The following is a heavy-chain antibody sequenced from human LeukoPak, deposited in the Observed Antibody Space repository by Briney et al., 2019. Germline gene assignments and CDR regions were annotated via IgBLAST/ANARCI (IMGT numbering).Heavy chain of an antibody. CDR1: GGSNIPHS. D-gene: IGHD3-16*01. V-gene: IGHV4-59*11. CDR3: ARSRVSGAITPLYY. CDR2: ISYYGNT. J-gene: IGHJ4*02. Sequence: SETLSLTCTFSGGSNIPHSWSWLRQPPWKGLDGIGYISYYGNTDYNPSIKSRVTMSLDTSKNQLSLRLSSVTAADTAVYYCARSRVSGAITPLYYWGQGTLVSVPS.